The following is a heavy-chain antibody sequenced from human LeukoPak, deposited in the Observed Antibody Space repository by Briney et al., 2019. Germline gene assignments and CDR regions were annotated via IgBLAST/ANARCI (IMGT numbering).Heavy chain of an antibody. V-gene: IGHV3-33*01. CDR3: ARDIPTPYYYDSSGSDRFDY. D-gene: IGHD3-22*01. CDR1: GFTFSSYG. J-gene: IGHJ4*02. Sequence: GGSLRLSCAASGFTFSSYGMHWVRQAPGKGLEWVAVIWYDGSNKYYADSVKGRFTISRDNSKNTLCLQMNSLRAEDTAVYYCARDIPTPYYYDSSGSDRFDYWGQGTLVTVSS. CDR2: IWYDGSNK.